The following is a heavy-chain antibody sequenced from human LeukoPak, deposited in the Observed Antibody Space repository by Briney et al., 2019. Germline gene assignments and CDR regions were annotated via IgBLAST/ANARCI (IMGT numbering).Heavy chain of an antibody. V-gene: IGHV1-8*03. CDR1: GYSSTNYG. CDR3: GRCSSSSSYYYYMDV. J-gene: IGHJ6*03. Sequence: ASVKVSCKASGYSSTNYGISWVRQAPGQGLEWMGLIHIYRGNTNYAQKFQGRVTITRNTSISTAYMELRSLSSEDTAVCYCGRCSSSSSYYYYMDVWGKGSTVTVS. CDR2: IHIYRGNT. D-gene: IGHD6-6*01.